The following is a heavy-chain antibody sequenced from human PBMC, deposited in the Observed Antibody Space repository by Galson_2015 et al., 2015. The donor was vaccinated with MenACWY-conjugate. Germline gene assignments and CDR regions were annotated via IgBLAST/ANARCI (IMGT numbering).Heavy chain of an antibody. J-gene: IGHJ6*02. D-gene: IGHD3-10*01. CDR2: IYHSGST. CDR1: GYSISSGYY. CDR3: ARAMRITMVRGVVGYYGMDV. Sequence: ETLSLTCTVSGYSISSGYYWGWIRQPPGKGLEWIGSIYHSGSTYYNPSLKSRVTISVDTPKNQFSLKLSSVTAADTAVYYCARAMRITMVRGVVGYYGMDVWGQGTTVTVSS. V-gene: IGHV4-38-2*02.